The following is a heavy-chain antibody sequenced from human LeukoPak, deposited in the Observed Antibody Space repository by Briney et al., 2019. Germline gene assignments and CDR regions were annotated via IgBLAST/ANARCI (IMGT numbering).Heavy chain of an antibody. CDR1: GFTFSGYT. CDR3: ARDPELGYCSSTSCPIDY. CDR2: ISSSSRYI. V-gene: IGHV3-21*01. D-gene: IGHD2-2*01. J-gene: IGHJ4*02. Sequence: GGSLRLSCAASGFTFSGYTMNWVRQAPGKGLEWVSPISSSSRYIYYADSVKGRFTISRVNAKNSLYLQMNSLRAEDTAVYYCARDPELGYCSSTSCPIDYWGQGTLVTVSS.